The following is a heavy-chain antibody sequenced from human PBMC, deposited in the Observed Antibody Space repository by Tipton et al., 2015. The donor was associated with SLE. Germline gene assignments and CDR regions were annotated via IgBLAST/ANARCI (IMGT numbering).Heavy chain of an antibody. CDR1: GYTFTGYY. D-gene: IGHD6-13*01. CDR3: ARGPLCDGSSWYSFDY. J-gene: IGHJ4*02. CDR2: INPNSGVT. V-gene: IGHV1-2*02. Sequence: QSGPEVKKPGASVKVSCKASGYTFTGYYMHWVRQAPGQGLEWMGWINPNSGVTNYAQKFQGRVTMTRDTSTSTVYMELSSLRSEAPAVYYCARGPLCDGSSWYSFDYWGQGTLVTVSS.